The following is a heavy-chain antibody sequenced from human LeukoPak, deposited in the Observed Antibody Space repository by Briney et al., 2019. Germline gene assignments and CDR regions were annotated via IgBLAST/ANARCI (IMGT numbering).Heavy chain of an antibody. V-gene: IGHV3-53*01. J-gene: IGHJ3*02. CDR2: IYSGGST. CDR1: GFTVSSNY. CDR3: ARVSLMITFGGVITNDAFDI. D-gene: IGHD3-16*01. Sequence: GGSLRLSCAASGFTVSSNYMSWVRQAPGKGLEWVSVIYSGGSTYYADSVKGRFTISRDNSENTLYLQMNSLRAEDTAVYYCARVSLMITFGGVITNDAFDIWGQGTMVTVSS.